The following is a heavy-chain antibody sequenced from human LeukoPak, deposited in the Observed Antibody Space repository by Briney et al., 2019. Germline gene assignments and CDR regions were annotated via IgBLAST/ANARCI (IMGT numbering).Heavy chain of an antibody. D-gene: IGHD3-22*01. J-gene: IGHJ4*02. Sequence: SETLSLTCSVSGGPFSTYYWSWIRQPPGKGLEWIGYIYYSGSTNYNPSLKSRATISVDTSKNQFSLKLSSVTAADAAVYYCARRRPGSSGYYVFDYWGQGTLVTVSS. CDR2: IYYSGST. CDR1: GGPFSTYY. CDR3: ARRRPGSSGYYVFDY. V-gene: IGHV4-59*01.